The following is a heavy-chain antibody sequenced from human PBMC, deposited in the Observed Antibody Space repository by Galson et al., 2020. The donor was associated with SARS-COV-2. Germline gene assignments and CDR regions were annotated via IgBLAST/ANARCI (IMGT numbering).Heavy chain of an antibody. CDR2: ISYDGTYK. Sequence: GGSLRLSCAASGFTFSTYAIHWVRQPPGKGLEWVAVISYDGTYKYYADSVKGRFTISRDNSKNTVHLQMNSLRAEDTAVYYCARDQGPYYDVWSGYDRYYYYGMDVWGQGTTVTVSS. CDR3: ARDQGPYYDVWSGYDRYYYYGMDV. J-gene: IGHJ6*02. D-gene: IGHD3-3*01. CDR1: GFTFSTYA. V-gene: IGHV3-30-3*01.